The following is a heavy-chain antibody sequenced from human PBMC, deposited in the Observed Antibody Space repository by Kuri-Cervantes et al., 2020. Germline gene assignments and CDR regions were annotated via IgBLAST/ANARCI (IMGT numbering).Heavy chain of an antibody. V-gene: IGHV3-30-3*01. CDR3: ATPYSGYDERGCYYYGMDV. CDR2: ISYDGSNK. CDR1: GFTFSSYA. D-gene: IGHD5-12*01. J-gene: IGHJ6*02. Sequence: GGSLRLSCAASGFTFSSYAMHWVRQAPGKGLEWVAVISYDGSNKYYADSVKGRFTISRDNSKNTLYLQMNSLRAEDTAVYYCATPYSGYDERGCYYYGMDVWGRGTTVTVSS.